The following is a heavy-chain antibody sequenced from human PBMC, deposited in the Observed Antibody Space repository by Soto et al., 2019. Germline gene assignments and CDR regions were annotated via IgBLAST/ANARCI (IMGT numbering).Heavy chain of an antibody. CDR2: IIPIFGTA. CDR3: ARVFGYYYDSSGYLY. CDR1: GGTFSSYA. D-gene: IGHD3-22*01. V-gene: IGHV1-69*06. J-gene: IGHJ4*02. Sequence: SVKVSCKASGGTFSSYAIGWVRQAPGQGLEWMGGIIPIFGTANYAQKFQGRVTITADKSTSTAYMELSSLRSEDTAVYYCARVFGYYYDSSGYLYWGQGTLVTVSS.